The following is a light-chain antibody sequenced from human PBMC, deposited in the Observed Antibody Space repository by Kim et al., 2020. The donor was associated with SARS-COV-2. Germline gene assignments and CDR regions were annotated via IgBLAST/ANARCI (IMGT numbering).Light chain of an antibody. CDR2: AAS. CDR1: QSISSY. CDR3: QQSYSTPWT. V-gene: IGKV1-39*01. Sequence: DIQMTQSPSSLSASVGDRVTITCRASQSISSYLDWYQQKPGKAPKFLIYAASSLQSGVPSRFSGSGSGTEFTLTISSLQPEDFATYYCQQSYSTPWTFGQGTKVDIK. J-gene: IGKJ1*01.